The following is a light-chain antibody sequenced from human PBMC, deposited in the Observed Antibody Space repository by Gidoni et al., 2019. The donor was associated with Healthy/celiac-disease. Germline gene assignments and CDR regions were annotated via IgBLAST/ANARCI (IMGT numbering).Light chain of an antibody. J-gene: IGKJ3*01. CDR1: QSVSSN. V-gene: IGKV3-15*01. Sequence: EIVMTQSPATLSVSPGERATLSCRASQSVSSNLACYQQKPGQAPRLLIYGASTRATGIPARFIGSGSGTEFTLTISSLQSEDFAVYYCQQYNNWPFTFGPGTKVDIK. CDR3: QQYNNWPFT. CDR2: GAS.